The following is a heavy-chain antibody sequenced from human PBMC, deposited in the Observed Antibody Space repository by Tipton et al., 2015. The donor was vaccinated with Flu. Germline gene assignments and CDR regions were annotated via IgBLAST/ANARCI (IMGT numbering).Heavy chain of an antibody. J-gene: IGHJ4*02. CDR3: ARAGSYDYVWGIEFDY. CDR2: IYTSGST. V-gene: IGHV4-4*07. D-gene: IGHD3-16*01. Sequence: LRLSCTVSGGSISSYYWSWIRQPAGKGLEWIGRIYTSGSTNYNPSLKSRVTMSVDTSKNQFSLQLSSVTAADTAVYYCARAGSYDYVWGIEFDYWGQGTLVTVSS. CDR1: GGSISSYY.